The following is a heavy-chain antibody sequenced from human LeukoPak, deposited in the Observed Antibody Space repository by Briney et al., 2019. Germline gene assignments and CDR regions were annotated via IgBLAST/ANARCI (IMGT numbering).Heavy chain of an antibody. CDR1: GGSISSYY. CDR2: IYTSGST. CDR3: ARDGPPSDSSGWYSGYYYYYGMDV. D-gene: IGHD6-19*01. Sequence: PSETLSLTCTVSGGSISSYYWSWIRQPAGKGLEWIGRIYTSGSTNYNPSLKSRVTMSVDTSKNQFSLKLSSVTAADTAVYYCARDGPPSDSSGWYSGYYYYYGMDVWGQGTTVTVSS. V-gene: IGHV4-4*07. J-gene: IGHJ6*02.